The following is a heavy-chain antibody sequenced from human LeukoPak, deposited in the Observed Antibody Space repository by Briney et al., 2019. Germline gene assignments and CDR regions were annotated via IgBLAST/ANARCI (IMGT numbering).Heavy chain of an antibody. Sequence: GASVKVSCKASGYTFTSYGISWVRQAPGQGLEWMGWISAYNGNTNYAQKLQGRVTMTTDTSTSTAYMELRSLRSDDTAVYYCARDLRDTVVVPAAIYYFDYWGQGTLVTVSS. V-gene: IGHV1-18*01. J-gene: IGHJ4*02. D-gene: IGHD2-2*01. CDR1: GYTFTSYG. CDR3: ARDLRDTVVVPAAIYYFDY. CDR2: ISAYNGNT.